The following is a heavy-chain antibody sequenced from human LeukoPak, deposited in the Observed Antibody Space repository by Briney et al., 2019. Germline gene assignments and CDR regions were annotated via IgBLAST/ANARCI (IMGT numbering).Heavy chain of an antibody. CDR3: ARAPTVLLWFGELPSYYYGMDV. CDR1: GFTFSSYG. CDR2: IWYDGSNK. V-gene: IGHV3-33*01. Sequence: PGGSLRLSCAASGFTFSSYGMHWVRQAPGKGLEWVAVIWYDGSNKYCADSVKGQFTISRDNSKNTLYLQMNSLRAEDTAVYYCARAPTVLLWFGELPSYYYGMDVWGKGTTVTVSS. J-gene: IGHJ6*04. D-gene: IGHD3-10*01.